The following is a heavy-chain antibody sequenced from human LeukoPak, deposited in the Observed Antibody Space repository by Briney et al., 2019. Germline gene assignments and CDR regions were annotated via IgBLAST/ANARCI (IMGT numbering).Heavy chain of an antibody. D-gene: IGHD5-18*01. CDR1: GFPFSSYA. J-gene: IGHJ4*02. Sequence: GGSLRLSCAASGFPFSSYAMSWVRQAPGKGLEWVSSIISSGGVTYYADSVKGRFTISRDDSKNTVYLQMDSLRAEDSAVYYCAKNAGYSYGLYYFDYWGQGTLVTVSS. CDR3: AKNAGYSYGLYYFDY. CDR2: IISSGGVT. V-gene: IGHV3-23*01.